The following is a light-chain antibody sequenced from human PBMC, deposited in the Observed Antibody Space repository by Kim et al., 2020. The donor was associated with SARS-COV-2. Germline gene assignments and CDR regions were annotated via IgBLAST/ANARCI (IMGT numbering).Light chain of an antibody. CDR2: KAS. V-gene: IGKV1-5*03. Sequence: TLSASVGDRVIITCRASQSNSMWLAWYQQKPGKAPKLLIAKASSLQSGVPSRFSGSGSGTQFTLTISSLQPDDFGTYYCQQYDNYFGQGTKLEI. CDR1: QSNSMW. CDR3: QQYDNY. J-gene: IGKJ2*01.